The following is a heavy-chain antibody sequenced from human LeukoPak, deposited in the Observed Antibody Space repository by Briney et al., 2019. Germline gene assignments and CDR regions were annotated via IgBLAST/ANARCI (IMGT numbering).Heavy chain of an antibody. V-gene: IGHV3-15*07. CDR1: GFTFSSAC. CDR3: ATPALGRRLYYYDY. D-gene: IGHD3-16*01. J-gene: IGHJ4*02. CDR2: IRTKSDGETV. Sequence: GGSLRLSCAASGFTFSSACLSWVRQAPGKGLEWVGRIRTKSDGETVDYAAPVEGRFTISRDDSKNTLFLQMNSLKTEDTAVYYCATPALGRRLYYYDYWGQGTLVTVSP.